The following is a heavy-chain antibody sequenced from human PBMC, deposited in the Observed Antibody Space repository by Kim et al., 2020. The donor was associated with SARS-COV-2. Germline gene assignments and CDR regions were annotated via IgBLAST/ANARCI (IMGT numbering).Heavy chain of an antibody. CDR2: INTNTGNP. V-gene: IGHV7-4-1*02. Sequence: ASVKVSCKASGYTFTSYAMNWVRQAPGQGLEWMGWINTNTGNPTYAQGFTGRFVFSLDTSVSTAYLQISSLKAEDTAVYYCARGPHRVAVAGKGWFDPWGQGTLVTVSS. CDR3: ARGPHRVAVAGKGWFDP. J-gene: IGHJ5*02. D-gene: IGHD6-19*01. CDR1: GYTFTSYA.